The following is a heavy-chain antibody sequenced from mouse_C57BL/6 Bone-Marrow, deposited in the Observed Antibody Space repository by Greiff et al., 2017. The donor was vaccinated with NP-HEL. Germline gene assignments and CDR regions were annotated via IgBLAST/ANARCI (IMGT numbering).Heavy chain of an antibody. CDR2: INPYNGGT. D-gene: IGHD2-4*01. CDR3: ARFDYDLPFDY. J-gene: IGHJ2*01. CDR1: GYTFTDYY. Sequence: VHVKQSGPVLVKPGASVKMSCKASGYTFTDYYMNWVKQSHGKSLEWIGVINPYNGGTSYNQKFKGKATLTVDKSSSTAYMELNSLTSEDSAVYYCARFDYDLPFDYWGQGTTLTVSS. V-gene: IGHV1-19*01.